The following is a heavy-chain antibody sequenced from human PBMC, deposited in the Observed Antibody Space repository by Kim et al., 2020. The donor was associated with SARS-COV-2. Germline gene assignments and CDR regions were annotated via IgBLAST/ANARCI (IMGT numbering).Heavy chain of an antibody. CDR3: ARVNWNYLFDY. CDR2: K. V-gene: IGHV3-7*01. D-gene: IGHD1-7*01. Sequence: KAYVDSVKGRFTVYRDDARNSLYLQMNILRAEDTAVYYCARVNWNYLFDYWGQGTLATVSS. J-gene: IGHJ4*02.